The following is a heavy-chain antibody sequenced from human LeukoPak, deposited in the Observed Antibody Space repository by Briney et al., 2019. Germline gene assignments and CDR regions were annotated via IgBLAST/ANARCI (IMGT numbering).Heavy chain of an antibody. CDR2: ISGSGGST. CDR3: AKRGAAVDTAMVIVSYFDY. J-gene: IGHJ4*02. CDR1: GFTFSSYA. V-gene: IGHV3-23*01. Sequence: PGGSLRLSCAASGFTFSSYAMSWVRQAPGKGLERVSAISGSGGSTYYADSVKGRFTISRDNSKNTLYLQMNSLRAEDTAVYYCAKRGAAVDTAMVIVSYFDYWGQGTLVTVSS. D-gene: IGHD5-18*01.